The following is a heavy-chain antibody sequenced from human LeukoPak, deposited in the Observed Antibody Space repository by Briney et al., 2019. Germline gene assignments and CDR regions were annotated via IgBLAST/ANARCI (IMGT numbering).Heavy chain of an antibody. CDR3: ARVNMITFGGVILSYFDY. CDR1: GYTFTSNY. Sequence: GASVKVSCKASGYTFTSNYMHWVRQAPGQGPEWMGVISPSGGSTTYAQKFQGRVTLTRDMSTSTDYLELSSLRSDDTAVYYCARVNMITFGGVILSYFDYWGQGTLVTVSS. CDR2: ISPSGGST. V-gene: IGHV1-46*01. D-gene: IGHD3-16*02. J-gene: IGHJ4*02.